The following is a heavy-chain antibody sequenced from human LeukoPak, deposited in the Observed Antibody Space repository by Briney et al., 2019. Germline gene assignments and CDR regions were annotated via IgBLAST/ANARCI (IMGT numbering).Heavy chain of an antibody. CDR1: GFTFSSYS. Sequence: GGSLRLSCAASGFTFSSYSMSWVRQAPGKGLEWVSAISGSGGSTYYADSVKGRFTISRDNSKNTLYLQMNRLRVEDTAVYYCAKERGYDYVWGSYRPFDYWGQGTLVTVSS. D-gene: IGHD3-16*02. V-gene: IGHV3-23*01. J-gene: IGHJ4*02. CDR2: ISGSGGST. CDR3: AKERGYDYVWGSYRPFDY.